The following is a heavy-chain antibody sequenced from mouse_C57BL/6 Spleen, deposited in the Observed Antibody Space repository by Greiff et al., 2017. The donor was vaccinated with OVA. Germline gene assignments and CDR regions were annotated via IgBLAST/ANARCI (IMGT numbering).Heavy chain of an antibody. D-gene: IGHD1-1*01. CDR3: ATKGVYYGSIHDFDY. V-gene: IGHV1-22*01. CDR1: GYTFTDYN. Sequence: VQLQQSGPELVKPGASVKMSCKASGYTFTDYNMHWVKQSHGKSLEWIGYINPNNGGTSYNQKFKGKATLTVNKSSSTAYMELRSLTSEESAVYYCATKGVYYGSIHDFDYWGQGTTLTVSS. CDR2: INPNNGGT. J-gene: IGHJ2*01.